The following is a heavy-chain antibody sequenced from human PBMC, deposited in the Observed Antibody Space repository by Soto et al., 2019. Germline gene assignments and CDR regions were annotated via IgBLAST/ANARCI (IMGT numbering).Heavy chain of an antibody. CDR2: ISFDGNNE. D-gene: IGHD3-3*01. CDR3: AKDDRDYDFWSGYYFDI. Sequence: GGSLRLSCEASGFTFSSYGMHWVRQAPGKGLEWVAVISFDGNNEFYADSVKGRFTISRDNSKNTLYLQMNSLRTEDTAVYYCAKDDRDYDFWSGYYFDIWGQGTMVTVSS. CDR1: GFTFSSYG. J-gene: IGHJ3*02. V-gene: IGHV3-30*18.